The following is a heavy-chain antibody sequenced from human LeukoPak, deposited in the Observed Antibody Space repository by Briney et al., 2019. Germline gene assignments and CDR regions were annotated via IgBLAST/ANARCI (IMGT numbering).Heavy chain of an antibody. Sequence: GGSLRLSCAASGFTFSSYAMSWVRQAPGKGLEWVSAISGSGGSTYYADSVKGRFTISRDNSKNTLYLQMNSLSVEDTAVYYCAKEMDSSGWDYYFDYWGQGTLVTVSS. J-gene: IGHJ4*02. V-gene: IGHV3-23*01. D-gene: IGHD6-19*01. CDR3: AKEMDSSGWDYYFDY. CDR1: GFTFSSYA. CDR2: ISGSGGST.